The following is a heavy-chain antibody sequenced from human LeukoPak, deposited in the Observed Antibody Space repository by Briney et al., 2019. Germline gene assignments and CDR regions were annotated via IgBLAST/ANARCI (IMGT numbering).Heavy chain of an antibody. CDR2: IYCSGST. J-gene: IGHJ4*02. Sequence: SQTLSLTCTVSGGSISSGGYYWSWIRQHPGKGLEWIGYIYCSGSTYYNPSLKSRVTISVDTSKNQFSLKLSSVTAADTAVYYCARDNCSGGSCPFVFDYWGQGTLVTVSS. V-gene: IGHV4-31*03. CDR3: ARDNCSGGSCPFVFDY. D-gene: IGHD2-15*01. CDR1: GGSISSGGYY.